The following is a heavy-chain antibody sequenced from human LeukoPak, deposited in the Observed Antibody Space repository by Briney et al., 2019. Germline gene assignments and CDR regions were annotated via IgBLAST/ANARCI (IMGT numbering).Heavy chain of an antibody. V-gene: IGHV1-8*01. CDR1: GYTFTSYD. J-gene: IGHJ4*02. CDR3: ARVLMVRGVVYFGY. D-gene: IGHD3-10*01. CDR2: MNPNSGNT. Sequence: GASVKVSCKASGYTFTSYDINWVRQATGQGLEWMGWMNPNSGNTGYAQKFQGRVTMTRNTSISTAYMEPSSLRSEDTAVYYCARVLMVRGVVYFGYWGQGTLVTVSS.